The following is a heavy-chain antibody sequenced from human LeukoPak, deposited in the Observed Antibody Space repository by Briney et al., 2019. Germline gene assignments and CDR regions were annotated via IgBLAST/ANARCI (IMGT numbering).Heavy chain of an antibody. CDR2: IKSKTDGGTT. Sequence: GGPLRLSCAASRFTFSNAWMSWVRQAPGKGLEWVGRIKSKTDGGTTDYAAPVKGRFTISRDDSKNTLYLQMNSLKIEDTAVYYCSAERAAAGRFDSWGQGTLVTVSS. D-gene: IGHD6-13*01. J-gene: IGHJ4*02. V-gene: IGHV3-15*01. CDR3: SAERAAAGRFDS. CDR1: RFTFSNAW.